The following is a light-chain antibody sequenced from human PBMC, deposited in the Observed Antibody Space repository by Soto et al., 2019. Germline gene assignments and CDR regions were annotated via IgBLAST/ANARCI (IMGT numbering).Light chain of an antibody. J-gene: IGKJ5*01. Sequence: EIVLTQSPGTLSLSPGERATLSCRASLSVGSDLAWYRQKPGQAPRLLIYSASTRATGIPARFSGSGSGADFTLTISSLQSGDFAVYYCQQYYDWPITFGQGTRLEIK. V-gene: IGKV3-15*01. CDR3: QQYYDWPIT. CDR1: LSVGSD. CDR2: SAS.